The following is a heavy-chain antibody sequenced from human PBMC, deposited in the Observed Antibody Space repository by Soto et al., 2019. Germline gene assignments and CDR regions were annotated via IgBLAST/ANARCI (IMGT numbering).Heavy chain of an antibody. CDR2: VKDGGHT. V-gene: IGHV4-34*01. D-gene: IGHD6-6*01. Sequence: QVQLQQWGAGRLKPSETLSLNCAVTGGSLSGYYWCWIRQPPGKGLEWIGEVKDGGHTNYSPSLRGRGTISSDTANNQFSLRLNSVTAADTGVYYCARGQEGVVSAHWDQGSLVTVSS. CDR1: GGSLSGYY. CDR3: ARGQEGVVSAH. J-gene: IGHJ4*02.